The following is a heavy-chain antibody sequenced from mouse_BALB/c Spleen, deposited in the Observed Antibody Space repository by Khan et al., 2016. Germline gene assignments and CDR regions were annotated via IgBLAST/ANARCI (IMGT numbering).Heavy chain of an antibody. CDR2: ILPGSGST. CDR3: AQTDRQGYYDY. V-gene: IGHV1-9*01. CDR1: GYTFSSYW. D-gene: IGHD3-2*01. J-gene: IGHJ2*01. Sequence: QVQLQQSGAELMKPGASVKISCKATGYTFSSYWIEWVKQRPGHGLEWIGEILPGSGSTNYNEKFRGKATFTADKSSNTAYMQLRSLTSEDSAVHYGAQTDRQGYYDYWGQGTTLTVSS.